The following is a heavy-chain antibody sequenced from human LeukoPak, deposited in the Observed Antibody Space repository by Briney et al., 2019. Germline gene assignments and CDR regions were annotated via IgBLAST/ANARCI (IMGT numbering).Heavy chain of an antibody. CDR1: GYTFTSYY. Sequence: ASVKVSCKASGYTFTSYYMHWVRQAPGQRLEWMGWINAGNGNTKYSQKFQGRVTITRDTSASTAYMKLSSLRSEDTAVYYCARGTRFDPWGQGTLVTVSS. J-gene: IGHJ5*02. CDR2: INAGNGNT. V-gene: IGHV1-3*01. CDR3: ARGTRFDP.